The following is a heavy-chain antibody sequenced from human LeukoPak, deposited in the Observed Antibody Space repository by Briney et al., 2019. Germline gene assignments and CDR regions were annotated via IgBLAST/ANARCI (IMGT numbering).Heavy chain of an antibody. J-gene: IGHJ6*03. CDR1: GGSISSGSYY. CDR3: ARARKNYYMDV. V-gene: IGHV4-61*02. Sequence: SETLSLTCTVSGGSISSGSYYWRWIRQPAGKGLEWIGRIYTSGSTNYNPSLKSRVTISVDTSKNQFSLKLSSVTAADTAVYYCARARKNYYMDVWGKGTTVTVSS. CDR2: IYTSGST.